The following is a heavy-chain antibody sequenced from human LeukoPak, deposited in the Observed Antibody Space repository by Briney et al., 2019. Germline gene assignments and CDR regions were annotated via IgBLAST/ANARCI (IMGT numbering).Heavy chain of an antibody. CDR3: ASLVGSGYDLDLDY. J-gene: IGHJ4*02. CDR1: GYSISSGYY. D-gene: IGHD5-12*01. CDR2: IYHSGST. Sequence: SETLSLTCTVSGYSISSGYYWGRIRQPPGKGLEWIGSIYHSGSTYYNPSLKSRVAISVDTSKNQFSLKLSSVTAADTAVYYCASLVGSGYDLDLDYWGQGTLVTVSS. V-gene: IGHV4-38-2*02.